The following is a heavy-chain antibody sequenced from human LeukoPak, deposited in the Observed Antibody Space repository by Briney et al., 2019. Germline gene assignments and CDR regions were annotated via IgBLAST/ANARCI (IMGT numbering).Heavy chain of an antibody. CDR1: GGTFSSYA. J-gene: IGHJ4*02. CDR3: ARTKNLGYYYGEDY. Sequence: ASVKVSCKASGGTFSSYAISWVRQAPGQGLEWMGGIIPIFGTANYAQKFQGRVTITTDESTSTAYMELSSLRSEDTAVYYCARTKNLGYYYGEDYWGQGTLVTVSS. D-gene: IGHD3-10*01. V-gene: IGHV1-69*05. CDR2: IIPIFGTA.